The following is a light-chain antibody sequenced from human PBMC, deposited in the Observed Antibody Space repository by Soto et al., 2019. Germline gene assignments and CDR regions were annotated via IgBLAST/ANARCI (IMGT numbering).Light chain of an antibody. CDR2: GAS. J-gene: IGKJ1*01. CDR1: QSVSSSY. CDR3: QQYNNWQWT. V-gene: IGKV3-20*01. Sequence: IVFTQSPGTLSLSPVERATLACMASQSVSSSYLAWYQQKPGQASRLLIYGASSRATGIPDRFSGSGSGTEFTLTISSLQSEDFAVYYCQQYNNWQWTFGQGTKVDIK.